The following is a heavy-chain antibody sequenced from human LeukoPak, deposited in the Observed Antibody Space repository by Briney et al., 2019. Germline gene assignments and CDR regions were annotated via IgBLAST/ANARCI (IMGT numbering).Heavy chain of an antibody. CDR3: ATGGYDSMGLNWFDP. J-gene: IGHJ5*02. D-gene: IGHD5-12*01. V-gene: IGHV4-34*01. CDR2: INHSGST. Sequence: SETLSLTCAVYGGSFSGYYWSWIRQPPGKGLEWIGEINHSGSTNYNPSLKSRVTISVDTSKNQFSLKLSSVTAADTAVYYCATGGYDSMGLNWFDPWGQGTLVTVSS. CDR1: GGSFSGYY.